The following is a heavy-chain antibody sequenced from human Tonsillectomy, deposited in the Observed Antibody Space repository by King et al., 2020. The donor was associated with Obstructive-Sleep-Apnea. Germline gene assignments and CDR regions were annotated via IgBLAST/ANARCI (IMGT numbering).Heavy chain of an antibody. V-gene: IGHV4-59*11. J-gene: IGHJ4*02. CDR3: ARGRGYGYNY. CDR2: IYYSGST. CDR1: GGSISSHH. Sequence: QLQESGPGLVKPSETLSLTCTVSGGSISSHHWSWVRQPPGKGLEWIGYIYYSGSTNYNPSLKGRVTMSVDTSKNQFSLKLSSVTAADTAVYYCARGRGYGYNYWGQGTLVIVSS. D-gene: IGHD5-12*01.